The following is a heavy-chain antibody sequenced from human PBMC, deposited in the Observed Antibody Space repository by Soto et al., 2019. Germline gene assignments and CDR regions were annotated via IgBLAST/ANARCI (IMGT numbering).Heavy chain of an antibody. CDR2: IKSKTDGGTT. V-gene: IGHV3-15*07. Sequence: GGSLRLSCAASGFTFTTALINWVRQAPGKGLEWVGRIKSKTDGGTTDYAAPVKGRFTISRDDSKNTLYLQMNSLKTEDTAVYYCTTHDDSSSHDYWGQGTLVTVSS. CDR3: TTHDDSSSHDY. CDR1: GFTFTTAL. J-gene: IGHJ4*02. D-gene: IGHD6-6*01.